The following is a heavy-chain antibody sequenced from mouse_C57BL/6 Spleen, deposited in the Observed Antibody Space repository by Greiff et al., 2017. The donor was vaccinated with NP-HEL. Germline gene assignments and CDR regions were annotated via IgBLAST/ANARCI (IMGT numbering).Heavy chain of an antibody. Sequence: VQLVESGAELVKPGASVKLSCKASGYTFTEYTIHWVKQRSGQGLEWIGWFYPGSGSIKYNEKFKDKATLTADKSSSTVYMELSRLTSEDAAVYFCARHEEERRGGYWYFDGWGTGTTVTVSS. V-gene: IGHV1-62-2*01. D-gene: IGHD2-12*01. CDR3: ARHEEERRGGYWYFDG. CDR1: GYTFTEYT. J-gene: IGHJ1*03. CDR2: FYPGSGSI.